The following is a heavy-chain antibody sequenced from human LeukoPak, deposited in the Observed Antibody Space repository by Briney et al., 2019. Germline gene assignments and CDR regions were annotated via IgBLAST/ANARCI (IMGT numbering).Heavy chain of an antibody. J-gene: IGHJ4*02. CDR2: ISAYNGNT. Sequence: ASVKVSCKASVYTFTSYGISWVRQAPGQGLERMGWISAYNGNTNYAQKLQGRVTMTTDTSTSTAYMELRSLRSDDTAVYYCARDPQNVLEFDYWGQGTLVTVSS. CDR3: ARDPQNVLEFDY. V-gene: IGHV1-18*01. CDR1: VYTFTSYG. D-gene: IGHD4/OR15-4a*01.